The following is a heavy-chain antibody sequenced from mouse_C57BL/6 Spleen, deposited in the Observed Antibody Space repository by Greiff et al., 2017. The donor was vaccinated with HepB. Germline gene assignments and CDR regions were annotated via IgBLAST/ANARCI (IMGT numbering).Heavy chain of an antibody. CDR3: ARLSHYFDY. V-gene: IGHV1-59*01. CDR2: IDPSDSYT. Sequence: QVQLQQPGAELVRPGTSVKLPCKASGYTFTSYWMHWVKQRPGQGLEWIGVIDPSDSYTNYNQKFKGKATLTVDTSSSTAYMQLSSLTSEDSAVYYCARLSHYFDYWGQGTTLTVPS. J-gene: IGHJ2*01. D-gene: IGHD6-2*01. CDR1: GYTFTSYW.